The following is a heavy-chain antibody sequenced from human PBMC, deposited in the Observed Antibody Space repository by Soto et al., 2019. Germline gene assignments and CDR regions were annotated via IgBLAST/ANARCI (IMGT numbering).Heavy chain of an antibody. V-gene: IGHV1-18*01. J-gene: IGHJ6*02. CDR1: GYTFTSYG. CDR3: AGWYIDSSGYYYYYYYGMDV. Sequence: ASVKVSCKASGYTFTSYGISWVRQAPGQGLEWMGWISAYNGNTNYAQKLQGRVTMTTDTSTSTAYMELRSLRSDDTAVYYCAGWYIDSSGYYYYYYYGMDVWGQGTTVTVSS. D-gene: IGHD3-22*01. CDR2: ISAYNGNT.